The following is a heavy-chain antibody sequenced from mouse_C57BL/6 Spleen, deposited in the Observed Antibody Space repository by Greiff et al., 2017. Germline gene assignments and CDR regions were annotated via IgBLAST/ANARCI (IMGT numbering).Heavy chain of an antibody. D-gene: IGHD2-5*01. Sequence: VQLQQSGAELARPGASVQLSCKASGYTFTSYGISWVQQITGQGLEWIGEIYPRSGNTYYNEQFTGTATLTAAKSSSAGYRELRGLTSEDPAVYFCAREDLVTLRYAMDYWGQGTSGTVAS. CDR2: IYPRSGNT. CDR1: GYTFTSYG. V-gene: IGHV1-81*01. J-gene: IGHJ4*01. CDR3: AREDLVTLRYAMDY.